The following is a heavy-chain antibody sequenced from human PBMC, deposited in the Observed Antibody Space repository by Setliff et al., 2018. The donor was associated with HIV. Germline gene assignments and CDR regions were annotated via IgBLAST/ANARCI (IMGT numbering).Heavy chain of an antibody. D-gene: IGHD5-12*01. CDR1: GFTFSGYG. CDR2: IRYDGDNK. V-gene: IGHV3-30*02. J-gene: IGHJ4*02. CDR3: AREALSRDGYSYFDY. Sequence: GGSLRLSCAASGFTFSGYGMYWVRQAPGKGLEWVAFIRYDGDNKYYADSVKGRFTISRDNSKNTLYLQMNSLRAKDAAVYYCAREALSRDGYSYFDYWGQGTLVTVSS.